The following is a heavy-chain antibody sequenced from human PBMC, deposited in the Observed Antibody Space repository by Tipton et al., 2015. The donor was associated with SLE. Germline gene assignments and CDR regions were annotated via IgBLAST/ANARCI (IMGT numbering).Heavy chain of an antibody. D-gene: IGHD1-26*01. CDR3: ATGRGADGYYTYGLDV. CDR1: GGSTSSGGYY. V-gene: IGHV4-61*09. J-gene: IGHJ6*02. Sequence: TLSLTCTVSGGSTSSGGYYWSWIRQPAGKGLECIGHVSSRGSPTYHPSLKSRVTISVDTSKNQFSLRLTSVTAADTAVYYCATGRGADGYYTYGLDVWGQGATVTVSS. CDR2: VSSRGSP.